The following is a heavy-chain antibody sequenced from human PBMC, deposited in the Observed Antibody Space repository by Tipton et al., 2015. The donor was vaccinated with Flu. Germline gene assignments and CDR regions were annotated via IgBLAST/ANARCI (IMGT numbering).Heavy chain of an antibody. Sequence: SLRLSCAASGFTFSSYAMHWVRQAPGKGLEYVSAISSNGGSTYYANSVKGRFTISRDNSKNTLYLQMGSLRAEDMAVYYCAREKGDSSGYDAFDIWGQGTMVTVSS. CDR2: ISSNGGST. J-gene: IGHJ3*02. CDR1: GFTFSSYA. V-gene: IGHV3-64*01. CDR3: AREKGDSSGYDAFDI. D-gene: IGHD3-22*01.